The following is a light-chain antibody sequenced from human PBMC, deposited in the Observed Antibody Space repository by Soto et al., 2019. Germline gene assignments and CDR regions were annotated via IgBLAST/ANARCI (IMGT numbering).Light chain of an antibody. CDR2: GAS. Sequence: EIVMTQSPATLSVSPGERVTLSCRASQSLSSYLAWYQQKPGQAPRRLIYGASTKATGIPARFSGSGSATDFTFTISSLQAEDFAVSYCQGYGGWPLTFGQGTKLEI. CDR3: QGYGGWPLT. J-gene: IGKJ2*01. V-gene: IGKV3-15*01. CDR1: QSLSSY.